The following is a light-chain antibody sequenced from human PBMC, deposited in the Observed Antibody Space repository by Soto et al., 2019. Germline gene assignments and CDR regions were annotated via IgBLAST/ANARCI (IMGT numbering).Light chain of an antibody. Sequence: DIQMTQSPSSLSASVGDRVTITCRASQSISSYLNWYQQKPGKAPKLLIYAASSLQSGVPSRFSGSGSGTDFILTISSLQPEDCATYYCQQSYSTPYTFGQGTKLEIK. CDR1: QSISSY. V-gene: IGKV1-39*01. CDR3: QQSYSTPYT. CDR2: AAS. J-gene: IGKJ2*01.